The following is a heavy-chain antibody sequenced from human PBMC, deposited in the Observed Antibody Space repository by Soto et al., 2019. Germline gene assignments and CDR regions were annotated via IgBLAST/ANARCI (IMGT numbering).Heavy chain of an antibody. CDR1: GGSISSYY. CDR3: ARAALGYYGSGSYYKDDAFEI. CDR2: IYYSGST. D-gene: IGHD3-10*01. V-gene: IGHV4-59*01. Sequence: PSETLSLTCTVSGGSISSYYWSWIRQPPGKGLEWIGYIYYSGSTNYNPSLKSRVTISVDTSKNQFSLKLSSVTAADTAVYYCARAALGYYGSGSYYKDDAFEIWGQGTMVTVSS. J-gene: IGHJ3*02.